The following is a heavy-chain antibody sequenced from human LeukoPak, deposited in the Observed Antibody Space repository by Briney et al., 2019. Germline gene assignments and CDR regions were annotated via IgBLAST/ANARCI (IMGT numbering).Heavy chain of an antibody. CDR1: GGTFSSYA. V-gene: IGHV1-69*04. CDR2: IIPILGIA. J-gene: IGHJ4*02. Sequence: SVKVSCKASGGTFSSYAISWVRQAPGQGLEWMGRIIPILGIANYAQKFQGRVTITADKSTSTAYMELSSLRSEDTAVYYCARDGSGSYGFDYWGQGTLVTVSS. CDR3: ARDGSGSYGFDY. D-gene: IGHD3-10*01.